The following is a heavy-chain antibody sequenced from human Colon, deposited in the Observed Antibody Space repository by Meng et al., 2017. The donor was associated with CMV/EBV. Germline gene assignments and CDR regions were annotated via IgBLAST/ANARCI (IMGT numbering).Heavy chain of an antibody. CDR1: GGSFSGYY. CDR3: VRGLYGSGRHQIDY. V-gene: IGHV4-34*01. D-gene: IGHD3-10*01. Sequence: QGQLQQWGAGLLKPSETLSLTCAVYGGSFSGYYWSWIRQPPGKGLEWIGEINHSGSTNYNPSLKSRVTISVDTSKNQFSLKLSSVTAADTAVYYCVRGLYGSGRHQIDYWGQGTLVTVSS. CDR2: INHSGST. J-gene: IGHJ4*02.